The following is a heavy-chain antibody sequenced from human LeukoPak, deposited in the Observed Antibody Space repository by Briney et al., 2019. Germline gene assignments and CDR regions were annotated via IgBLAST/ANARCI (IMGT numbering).Heavy chain of an antibody. CDR3: AREEDSYNFWSRNPKRRYYFDY. CDR2: INGYNGNT. D-gene: IGHD3-3*01. J-gene: IGHJ4*02. V-gene: IGHV1-18*01. Sequence: GASVKVSCKTSGYTFTNYAINWVRQAPGQGLEWMRWINGYNGNTNYAQSFQGRVTMTIDTSTTTAYMGLRSLRSDDTAVYYCAREEDSYNFWSRNPKRRYYFDYWGQGSLVTVSS. CDR1: GYTFTNYA.